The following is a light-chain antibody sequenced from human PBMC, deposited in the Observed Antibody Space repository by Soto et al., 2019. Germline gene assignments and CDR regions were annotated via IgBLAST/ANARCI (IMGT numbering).Light chain of an antibody. Sequence: DIQMTQSPSSLSASVGDRVTITGRASQSISSYLNWYQQKPGKAPKLLIYAAASLQSGVPSRFSGSGSGTDFTLTISSLQPEDCATSYCQQRYSTLTFGGGTQVEIK. V-gene: IGKV1-39*01. CDR1: QSISSY. CDR3: QQRYSTLT. J-gene: IGKJ4*01. CDR2: AAA.